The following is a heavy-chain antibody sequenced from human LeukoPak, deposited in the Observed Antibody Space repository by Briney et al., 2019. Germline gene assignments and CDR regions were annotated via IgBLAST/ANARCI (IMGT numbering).Heavy chain of an antibody. CDR3: ARDPNIVRDYYYYGMDV. D-gene: IGHD3-16*02. Sequence: SETLSLTCTVFGSSISSYYWSWIRQPPGKGLEWIGYIYYSGSTNYNPSLKSRVTISVDTSKNQFSLKLSSVTAADTAVYYCARDPNIVRDYYYYGMDVWGQGTTVTVSS. CDR1: GSSISSYY. V-gene: IGHV4-59*01. J-gene: IGHJ6*02. CDR2: IYYSGST.